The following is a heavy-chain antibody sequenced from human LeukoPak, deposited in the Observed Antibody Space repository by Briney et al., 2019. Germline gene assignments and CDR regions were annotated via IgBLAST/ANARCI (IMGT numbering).Heavy chain of an antibody. CDR1: GFTFSSYA. CDR3: AKDPYDSSGYYQNY. D-gene: IGHD3-22*01. Sequence: GGSLRLSCAASGFTFSSYAMAWVRQAPGKGVGWVSAISGSGRSTYYADSVKGRFTISRDNSKNTLYLQMNSLRAEATAVYYCAKDPYDSSGYYQNYWGQGTLVTVSS. CDR2: ISGSGRST. V-gene: IGHV3-23*01. J-gene: IGHJ4*02.